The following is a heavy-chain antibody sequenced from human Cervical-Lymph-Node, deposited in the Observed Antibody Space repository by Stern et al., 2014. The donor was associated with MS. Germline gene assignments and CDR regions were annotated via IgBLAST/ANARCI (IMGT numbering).Heavy chain of an antibody. CDR2: IWYDGSNK. J-gene: IGHJ4*02. V-gene: IGHV3-33*01. CDR1: GFTFSSYG. D-gene: IGHD4-11*01. CDR3: ARDNYSNSLDY. Sequence: VQLVESGGGVVQPGRSLRLSCAASGFTFSSYGMHWVRQAPGKGLEWVAVIWYDGSNKYYADSVKGRFTISRDNSKNTLYLQMNSLRAEDTAVYYCARDNYSNSLDYWGQGTLVTVSS.